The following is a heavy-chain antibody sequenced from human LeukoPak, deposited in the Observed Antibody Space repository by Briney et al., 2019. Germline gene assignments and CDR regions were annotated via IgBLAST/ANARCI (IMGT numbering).Heavy chain of an antibody. D-gene: IGHD3-3*01. CDR1: GFTFSSYA. Sequence: GRSLRLSCAASGFTFSSYAMHWVRQAPGKGLEWVAVISYDGSNKYYADSVKGRFTISRDNSKNTLYLQMNSLRAEDTAVYYCARSPGLGSGYYTGLGYWGQGTPVTVSS. J-gene: IGHJ4*02. CDR3: ARSPGLGSGYYTGLGY. CDR2: ISYDGSNK. V-gene: IGHV3-30-3*01.